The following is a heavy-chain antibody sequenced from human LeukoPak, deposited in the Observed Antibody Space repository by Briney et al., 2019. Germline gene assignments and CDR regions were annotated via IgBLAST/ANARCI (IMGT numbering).Heavy chain of an antibody. CDR2: IYSRDST. CDR1: GFTVSSNF. Sequence: PGGSLRLSCAASGFTVSSNFMSWVRQAPGKGLECVSLIYSRDSTNYADSVKGRFTISRDNSKNTLYLHMNSLRAEDTAVYYCARDPGEVGRGLWGQGTLVTVSS. J-gene: IGHJ4*02. V-gene: IGHV3-66*01. D-gene: IGHD3-10*01. CDR3: ARDPGEVGRGL.